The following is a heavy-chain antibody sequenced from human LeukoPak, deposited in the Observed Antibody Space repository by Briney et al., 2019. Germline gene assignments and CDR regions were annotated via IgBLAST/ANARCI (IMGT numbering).Heavy chain of an antibody. CDR3: TYSSTSSPLYYYYGMDV. CDR1: GYSFTIYG. CDR2: ISAYNGNT. J-gene: IGHJ6*02. Sequence: ASVNVSCKPSGYSFTIYGISWVRQAPGQGREWMGWISAYNGNTNYPQKLQGRATMTTDTSTSTAYMALRSLSSHDTAVYYCTYSSTSSPLYYYYGMDVWGQGTTVTVSS. D-gene: IGHD2-2*01. V-gene: IGHV1-18*01.